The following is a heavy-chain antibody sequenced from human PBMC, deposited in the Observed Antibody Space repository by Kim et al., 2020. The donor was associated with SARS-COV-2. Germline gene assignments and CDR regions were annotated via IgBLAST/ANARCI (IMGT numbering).Heavy chain of an antibody. V-gene: IGHV4-34*01. CDR2: INHSGST. Sequence: SETLSLTCAVYGGSFSGYYWSWIRQPPGKGLEWIGEINHSGSTNYNPYPKSRVTISVDTSKNQFSLKLSSVTAADTAVYYCASHRWWSWGDFDYWGQGTLVTVSS. J-gene: IGHJ4*02. CDR1: GGSFSGYY. CDR3: ASHRWWSWGDFDY. D-gene: IGHD7-27*01.